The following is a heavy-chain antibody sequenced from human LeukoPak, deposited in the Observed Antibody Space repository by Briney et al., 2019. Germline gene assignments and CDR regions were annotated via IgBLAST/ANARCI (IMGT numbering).Heavy chain of an antibody. CDR3: ASAAGAFDF. CDR1: GFTFSSYG. Sequence: GGSLRLSCAASGFTFSSYGMHWVRQAPGKGLEWVAVIWPDGSNKYYADSVKGRFTISRDNSKNTLWLQMNSLRVEDTAVYYCASAAGAFDFWGQGTMVTVSS. J-gene: IGHJ3*01. V-gene: IGHV3-33*01. D-gene: IGHD6-13*01. CDR2: IWPDGSNK.